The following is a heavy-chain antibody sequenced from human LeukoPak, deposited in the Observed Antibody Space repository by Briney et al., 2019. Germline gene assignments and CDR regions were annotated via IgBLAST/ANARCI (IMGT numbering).Heavy chain of an antibody. CDR2: ISGSSGST. Sequence: GGSLRLSCAASGFTFSSYAMSWVRQAPGKGLEWVSAISGSSGSTYYADSVKGRFTISRDNSKNTLYLQMNSLRAEDTAVYYCAKDPEKDIVVVPAANDAFDIWGQGTMVTVSS. D-gene: IGHD2-2*01. V-gene: IGHV3-23*01. J-gene: IGHJ3*02. CDR3: AKDPEKDIVVVPAANDAFDI. CDR1: GFTFSSYA.